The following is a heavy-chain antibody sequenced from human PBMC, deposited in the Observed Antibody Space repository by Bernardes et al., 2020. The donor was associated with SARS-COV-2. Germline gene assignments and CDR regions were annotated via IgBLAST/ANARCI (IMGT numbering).Heavy chain of an antibody. J-gene: IGHJ4*02. D-gene: IGHD5-18*01. V-gene: IGHV3-9*01. CDR2: ISCHSGTT. CDR1: GFSFDDYA. CDR3: AKDIGSYGYKELDY. Sequence: GGSLRLSCAASGFSFDDYAMHWVRQAPGKGLEWVSCISCHSGTTAYADSVKGRFTISRDNAKNSLYLQMSSLRIEDTAVYYCAKDIGSYGYKELDYWGQGSLVTVAS.